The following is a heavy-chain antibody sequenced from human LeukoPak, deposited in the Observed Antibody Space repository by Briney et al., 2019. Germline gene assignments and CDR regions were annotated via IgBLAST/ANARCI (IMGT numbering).Heavy chain of an antibody. V-gene: IGHV4-4*07. J-gene: IGHJ4*02. CDR2: VYFSGNT. CDR1: GGSMSNYY. CDR3: ARVGSDGSYFDY. D-gene: IGHD1-26*01. Sequence: SETLSLTCTVSGGSMSNYYWSWIRQPAGRGLEWIGRVYFSGNTNYNPPLMGRVTMSVDTSKNQFSLILTSVTAADTAVYYCARVGSDGSYFDYWGQGPLVTVSS.